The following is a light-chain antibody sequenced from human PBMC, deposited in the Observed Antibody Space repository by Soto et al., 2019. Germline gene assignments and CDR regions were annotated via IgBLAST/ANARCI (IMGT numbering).Light chain of an antibody. J-gene: IGKJ1*01. V-gene: IGKV1-39*01. CDR2: DAF. CDR3: QQTYSTPWT. CDR1: QSISTY. Sequence: DIQMTQSPSSLSASAGDRVTITCRASQSISTYLNWYQQKPGKAPNLLIYDAFSLQSGVPSRFSGSGSGTDFTLTISSLQPEDFATYHCQQTYSTPWTFGQGTKVDI.